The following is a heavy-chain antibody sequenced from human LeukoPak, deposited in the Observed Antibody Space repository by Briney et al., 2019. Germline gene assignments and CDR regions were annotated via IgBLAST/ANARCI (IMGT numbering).Heavy chain of an antibody. Sequence: GGSLKISRKGSGYSFTRYWIAGLRQMPGKGLERMGIIYLGDSDTRYSPSLKGPVTLSHDKSIKTAYLQWSGLKASNTAMYYCARQIGSSGYFDFWGQGTLVTVPS. J-gene: IGHJ4*01. D-gene: IGHD6-19*01. CDR3: ARQIGSSGYFDF. CDR2: IYLGDSDT. V-gene: IGHV5-51*01. CDR1: GYSFTRYW.